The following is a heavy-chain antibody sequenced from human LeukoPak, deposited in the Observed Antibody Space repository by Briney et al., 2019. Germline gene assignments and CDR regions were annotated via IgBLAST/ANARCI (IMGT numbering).Heavy chain of an antibody. CDR2: IIPIFGTA. D-gene: IGHD6-13*01. J-gene: IGHJ6*02. V-gene: IGHV1-69*13. Sequence: SGKVSCKASGGTFTSYAISWVRQAPGQGLEWMGGIIPIFGTANYAQKFQGRVTITADESTSTAYMELSSLRSEDTAVYYCARGDTAIAAAGTALYYYGMDVWGQGTTVTVSS. CDR3: ARGDTAIAAAGTALYYYGMDV. CDR1: GGTFTSYA.